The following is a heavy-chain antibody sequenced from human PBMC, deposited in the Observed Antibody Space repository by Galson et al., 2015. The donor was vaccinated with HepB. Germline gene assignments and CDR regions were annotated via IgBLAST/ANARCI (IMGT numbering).Heavy chain of an antibody. Sequence: SLRLSCAASGFTFSTYGMHWVRQAPGKGLEWVAIIWYGGTNKYYTDSVKGRFTISRDNSKNTLYLQMNSLTAEDTAVYYCARGGSGGTSFDYWGQGSLVTVSS. CDR1: GFTFSTYG. V-gene: IGHV3-33*01. D-gene: IGHD2-15*01. CDR3: ARGGSGGTSFDY. CDR2: IWYGGTNK. J-gene: IGHJ4*02.